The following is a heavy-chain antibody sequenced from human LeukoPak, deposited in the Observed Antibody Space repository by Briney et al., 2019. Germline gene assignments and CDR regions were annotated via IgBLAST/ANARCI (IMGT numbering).Heavy chain of an antibody. CDR2: IIPIFGTA. V-gene: IGHV1-69*13. CDR3: ARGVAWELQYYYYYGMDV. Sequence: ASVKVSCKASGGTFSSYAISWVRQAPGQGLEWMGGIIPIFGTANYAQKFQGRVTITADESTSTAYMELSSLRPEDTAVYYCARGVAWELQYYYYYGMDVWGQGTTVTVSS. D-gene: IGHD1-26*01. J-gene: IGHJ6*02. CDR1: GGTFSSYA.